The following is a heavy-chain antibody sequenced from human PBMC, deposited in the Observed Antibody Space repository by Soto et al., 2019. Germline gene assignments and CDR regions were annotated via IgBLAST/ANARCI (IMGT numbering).Heavy chain of an antibody. D-gene: IGHD2-15*01. V-gene: IGHV3-23*01. CDR3: AKHVCSGGGCDYFDY. Sequence: GGSLRLSCAASGFTFSSYAMSWVRQAPGKGLEWVSAISGSGGSTYYADSVKGRFTISRDNSKNTLYLQMNSLRAEDTAVYYCAKHVCSGGGCDYFDYWGLGTLVTVSS. CDR2: ISGSGGST. CDR1: GFTFSSYA. J-gene: IGHJ4*02.